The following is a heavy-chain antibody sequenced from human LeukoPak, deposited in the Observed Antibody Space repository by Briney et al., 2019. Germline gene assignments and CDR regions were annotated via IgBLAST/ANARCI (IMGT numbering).Heavy chain of an antibody. CDR1: GYSFTDYY. V-gene: IGHV1-18*04. CDR2: ISAYNGNT. CDR3: ARGGSGGVCNY. J-gene: IGHJ4*02. D-gene: IGHD3-10*01. Sequence: VASVKVSCKASGYSFTDYYMHWVRQAPGQGLEWMGWISAYNGNTNYAQKFQGRVTMTTDTSTSTAYMELRSLRSDDTAVYYCARGGSGGVCNYWGQGTLVTVSS.